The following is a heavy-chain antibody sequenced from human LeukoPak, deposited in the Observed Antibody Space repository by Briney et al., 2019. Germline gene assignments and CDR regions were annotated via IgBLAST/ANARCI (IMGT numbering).Heavy chain of an antibody. CDR1: GDFIRSYW. CDR2: IYATVSA. J-gene: IGHJ4*02. Sequence: SESLSLTCDVSGDFIRSYWWGWVRQPAGKGLEWIGRIYATVSAKFNPSLKSRLTISMDVSTNQLSLKLSLKLTSVTAADTAVYYCATGGAPDCSVGTCYSLDSWGQGTLVTVSS. V-gene: IGHV4-4*07. CDR3: ATGGAPDCSVGTCYSLDS. D-gene: IGHD2-15*01.